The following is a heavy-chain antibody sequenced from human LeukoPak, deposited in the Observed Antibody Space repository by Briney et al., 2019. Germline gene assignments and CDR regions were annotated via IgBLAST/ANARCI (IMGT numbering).Heavy chain of an antibody. CDR3: ARDGVVPAEYYYYGMDV. D-gene: IGHD2-2*01. J-gene: IGHJ6*02. CDR1: GYTFTSYG. Sequence: ASVKVSCKASGYTFTSYGISWVRQAPGQGLEWMGVISAYNGNTNYAQKIQGIVTMATDTSTSTAYMELRRLRSDDTAVYYCARDGVVPAEYYYYGMDVWGQGTTVTVSS. V-gene: IGHV1-18*01. CDR2: ISAYNGNT.